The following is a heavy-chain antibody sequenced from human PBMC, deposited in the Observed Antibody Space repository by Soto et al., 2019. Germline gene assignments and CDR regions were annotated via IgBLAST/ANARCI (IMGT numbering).Heavy chain of an antibody. V-gene: IGHV2-70*01. CDR3: ARHAYYYASGSPHDH. J-gene: IGHJ4*02. Sequence: GSGPTLVNPTETLTLTCTFSGFSLSSNGMSVSWIRQPPGQALEWLAVIDWDGDQYYSTSLKTRLSISKDTSKNQVFLRLTNVDPADTATYFCARHAYYYASGSPHDHWGQGIPVTVSS. CDR2: IDWDGDQ. D-gene: IGHD3-10*01. CDR1: GFSLSSNGMS.